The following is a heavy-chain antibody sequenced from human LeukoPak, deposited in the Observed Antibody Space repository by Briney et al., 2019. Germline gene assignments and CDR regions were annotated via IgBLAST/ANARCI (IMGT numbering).Heavy chain of an antibody. CDR3: ARSAASRYCSGGNCSDYGMDV. J-gene: IGHJ6*02. CDR1: GGSISSYY. CDR2: IYTSGST. V-gene: IGHV4-4*07. Sequence: SETLSLTCTVSGGSISSYYWSWIRQPAGKGLEWIGRIYTSGSTNYNPSLKSRVTMSVDTSKDQFSLKLSSVTAADTAVYYCARSAASRYCSGGNCSDYGMDVWGQGTTVTVSS. D-gene: IGHD2-15*01.